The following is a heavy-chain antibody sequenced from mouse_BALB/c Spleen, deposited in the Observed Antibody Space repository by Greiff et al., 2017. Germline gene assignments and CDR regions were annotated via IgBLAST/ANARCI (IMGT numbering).Heavy chain of an antibody. CDR2: ISSGGSYT. V-gene: IGHV5-9-4*01. D-gene: IGHD2-1*01. J-gene: IGHJ3*01. Sequence: VQLKESGGGLVKPGGSLKLSCAASGFTFSSYAMSWVRQSPEKRLEWVAEISSGGSYTYYPDTVTGRFTISRDNAKNTLYLEMSSLRSEDTAMYYCARDGKGFAYWGQGTLVTVSA. CDR1: GFTFSSYA. CDR3: ARDGKGFAY.